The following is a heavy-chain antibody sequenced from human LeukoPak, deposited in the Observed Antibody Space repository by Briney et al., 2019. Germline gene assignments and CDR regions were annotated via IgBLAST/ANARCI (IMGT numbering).Heavy chain of an antibody. CDR3: ARGRKNYYDTRDRYAFDI. V-gene: IGHV3-53*01. CDR1: DFTVSRNY. J-gene: IGHJ3*02. D-gene: IGHD3-22*01. Sequence: GGSLRLSCAASDFTVSRNYMSWVRQAPGKGLEWVSVIYSGGSTKYADSVKGRFTISRDNAKNTLYLQMNSLRAEDTAVYYCARGRKNYYDTRDRYAFDIWGQGTMVTVSS. CDR2: IYSGGST.